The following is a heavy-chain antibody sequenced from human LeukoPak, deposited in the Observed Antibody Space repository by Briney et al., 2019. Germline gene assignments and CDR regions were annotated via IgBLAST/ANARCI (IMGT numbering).Heavy chain of an antibody. D-gene: IGHD2-15*01. Sequence: KPSETLSLTCAVSGGSISSSNWWSWVRQPPGKGLEWIGEIYHSGSTNYNPSLKSRVTISVDKSKNQFSLKLSSVTAADTAVYYCARHIVVGKGAFDIWGQGTMVTVSS. CDR3: ARHIVVGKGAFDI. CDR2: IYHSGST. V-gene: IGHV4-4*02. J-gene: IGHJ3*02. CDR1: GGSISSSNW.